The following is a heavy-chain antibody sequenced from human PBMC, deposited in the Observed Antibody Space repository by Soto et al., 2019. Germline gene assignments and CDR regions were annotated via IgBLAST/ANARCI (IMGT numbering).Heavy chain of an antibody. Sequence: SETLSLTCTVSGGSISSSSYYWGWIRQPPGKGLEWIGSIYYSGSTYYNPSLKSRVTISVDTSKNQFSLKLSSVTAADTAVYYCARNVGRFGSPPPGYWGQGTLVTVSS. D-gene: IGHD3-16*01. CDR2: IYYSGST. CDR1: GGSISSSSYY. J-gene: IGHJ4*02. V-gene: IGHV4-39*01. CDR3: ARNVGRFGSPPPGY.